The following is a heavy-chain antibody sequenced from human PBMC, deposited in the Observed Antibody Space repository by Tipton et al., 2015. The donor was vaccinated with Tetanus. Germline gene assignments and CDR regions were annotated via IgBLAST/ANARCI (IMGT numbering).Heavy chain of an antibody. CDR1: GNTFSSST. Sequence: QSGAEVKKPGSSMRLSCKASGNTFSSSTLSWVRQAPGHGLEWMGMIVPLFGSAYYAQKFQDRVTITADKSASTAYLDLSSVRSDDTAVYYCARCNDYGSLTPIDLWGPGTRVTVSS. CDR2: IVPLFGSA. V-gene: IGHV1-69*06. J-gene: IGHJ5*02. D-gene: IGHD4-17*01. CDR3: ARCNDYGSLTPIDL.